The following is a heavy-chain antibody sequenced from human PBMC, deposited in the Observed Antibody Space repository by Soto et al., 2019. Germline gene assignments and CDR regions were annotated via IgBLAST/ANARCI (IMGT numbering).Heavy chain of an antibody. J-gene: IGHJ3*02. Sequence: EVQLLESGGGLVQPGGSPRLSCAASGFTFSSYAMTWVRQAPGKGLEWVSAISSSGGSTYYADSVKGRFTISRDNSKNTLYLQMNSLRAEDTAVYYCAKYYYDSSSSRGAYDIWGQGTKVTVSS. CDR3: AKYYYDSSSSRGAYDI. D-gene: IGHD3-22*01. CDR2: ISSSGGST. CDR1: GFTFSSYA. V-gene: IGHV3-23*01.